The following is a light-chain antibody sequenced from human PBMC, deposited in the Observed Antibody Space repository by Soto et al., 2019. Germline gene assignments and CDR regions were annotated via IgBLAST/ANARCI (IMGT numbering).Light chain of an antibody. CDR3: QQYNSYPWT. CDR1: QTINNW. CDR2: RVS. V-gene: IGKV1-5*03. Sequence: DIQMTQSPSTLSASVGDRVTITCRASQTINNWLAWYQHKPGKAPKFLIYRVSTLESGVPSRFISAGSGTEFSLTISSLQPDDFGTYYCQQYNSYPWTFGQGTKVEIK. J-gene: IGKJ1*01.